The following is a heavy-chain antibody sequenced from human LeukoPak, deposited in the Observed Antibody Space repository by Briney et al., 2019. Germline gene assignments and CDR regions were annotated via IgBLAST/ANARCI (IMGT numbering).Heavy chain of an antibody. J-gene: IGHJ6*03. CDR3: ASLPYYDFWSGYYPLGNYYYYMDV. CDR1: GGSISSYY. CDR2: IYYSGST. V-gene: IGHV4-59*08. D-gene: IGHD3-3*01. Sequence: PSETLSLTCTVSGGSISSYYGSWIRQPPGKGLEGIGYIYYSGSTNYNPSLKSRVTISVDTSKNQFSLKLSSVTAADTAVYYCASLPYYDFWSGYYPLGNYYYYMDVWGKGTTVTVSS.